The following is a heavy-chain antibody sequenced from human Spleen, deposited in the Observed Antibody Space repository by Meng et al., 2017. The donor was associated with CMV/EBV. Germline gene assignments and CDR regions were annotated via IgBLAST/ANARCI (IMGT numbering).Heavy chain of an antibody. V-gene: IGHV1-69*05. D-gene: IGHD5-18*01. CDR3: ASAPYSYGYGMDV. J-gene: IGHJ6*02. CDR1: GGTFSSYA. CDR2: IIPIFGTA. Sequence: SVKVSCKASGGTFSSYAISWVRQAPGQGLEWMGGIIPIFGTATYAQKFQGRVTITTDESTSTAYMELSSLRSEDTAVYYCASAPYSYGYGMDVWGQGTTVTVSS.